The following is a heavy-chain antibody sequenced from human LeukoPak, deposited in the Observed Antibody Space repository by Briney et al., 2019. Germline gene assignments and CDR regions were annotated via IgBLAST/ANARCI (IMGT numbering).Heavy chain of an antibody. CDR1: GGSFSGYY. D-gene: IGHD2-2*01. CDR3: ARHGGYCSSTSCRYYYYYMDV. Sequence: SETLSLTCAVYGGSFSGYYWSWIRQPPGKGLEWIGEINHSGSTNYNPSLKSRVIISVDTSKNQFSPQLSSVTAADTAVYYCARHGGYCSSTSCRYYYYYMDVWGKGTTVTISS. V-gene: IGHV4-34*01. CDR2: INHSGST. J-gene: IGHJ6*03.